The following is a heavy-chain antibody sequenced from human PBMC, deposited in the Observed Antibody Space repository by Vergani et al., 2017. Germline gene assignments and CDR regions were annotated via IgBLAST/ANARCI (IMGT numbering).Heavy chain of an antibody. D-gene: IGHD2-2*01. CDR1: GFTFSSYA. CDR3: VKGVAVVPAAAGVYFDY. CDR2: ISSNGGST. J-gene: IGHJ4*02. V-gene: IGHV3-64D*06. Sequence: EVQLVESGGGLVQPGGSLRLSCSASGFTFSSYAMHWVRQAPGKGLEYVSAISSNGGSTYYADSVKGGFTISRDNSKNTLYLQMSSLRAEDTAVYYCVKGVAVVPAAAGVYFDYWGQGTLVTVSS.